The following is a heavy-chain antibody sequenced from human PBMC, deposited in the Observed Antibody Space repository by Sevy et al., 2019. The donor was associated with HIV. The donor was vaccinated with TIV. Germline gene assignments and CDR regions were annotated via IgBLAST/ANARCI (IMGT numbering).Heavy chain of an antibody. CDR3: ARKVGDM. Sequence: GGSLRLSCAASGFTFSDYWMSWVRQAPGKGLEWVANIKQHGSQIYFVDSVKGRFTISRDNAKNSLYLQMDNLRAEDTAVYYCARKVGDMWGQGTMVTVSS. J-gene: IGHJ3*01. CDR2: IKQHGSQI. D-gene: IGHD1-26*01. V-gene: IGHV3-7*01. CDR1: GFTFSDYW.